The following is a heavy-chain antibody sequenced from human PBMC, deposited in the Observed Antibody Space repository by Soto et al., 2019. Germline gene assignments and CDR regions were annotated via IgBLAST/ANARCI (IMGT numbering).Heavy chain of an antibody. V-gene: IGHV1-2*04. CDR2: INPNSGGT. CDR3: AKRSYYYGMDV. Sequence: ASVKVSCKASGYTFTTYYMHWLRQAPGQGLEWMGWINPNSGGTNYAQKFQGWVTMTRDTSIRTAYMELSRLRSDDTAGYYCAKRSYYYGMDVWGQGTTVTVSS. J-gene: IGHJ6*02. CDR1: GYTFTTYY.